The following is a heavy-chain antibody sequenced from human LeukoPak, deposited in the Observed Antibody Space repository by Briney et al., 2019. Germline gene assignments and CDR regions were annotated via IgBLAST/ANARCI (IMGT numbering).Heavy chain of an antibody. V-gene: IGHV1-18*01. CDR1: GYTFTSYG. CDR2: ISSNNGNT. CDR3: ARDELLGYGMDV. J-gene: IGHJ6*02. D-gene: IGHD2-21*02. Sequence: ASEKVSCKAPGYTFTSYGFSWVRQAPGQGLEWMGWISSNNGNTNYAQNLQGRVTMTTDTSTSTAYMELRSLRSDDTAVYYCARDELLGYGMDVWGQGTTVTVSS.